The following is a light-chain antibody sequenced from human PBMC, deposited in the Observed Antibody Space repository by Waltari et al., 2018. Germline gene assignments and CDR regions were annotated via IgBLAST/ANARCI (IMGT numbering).Light chain of an antibody. CDR1: KLGSKY. CDR2: RDD. V-gene: IGLV3-1*01. J-gene: IGLJ1*01. Sequence: SYEVTQPPSVSVSPRQRATITCSGEKLGSKYVSWYQQKSGPSPVLVIYRDDKRPSGIPERFSGSNSGNTATLTISGTQPMDEADYYCQAWDSSAFVFGAGTKVTVL. CDR3: QAWDSSAFV.